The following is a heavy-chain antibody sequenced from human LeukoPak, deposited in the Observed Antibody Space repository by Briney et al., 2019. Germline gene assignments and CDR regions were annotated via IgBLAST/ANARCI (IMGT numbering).Heavy chain of an antibody. CDR1: GLRFRSYA. CDR3: AKGDGSSWFSTDY. Sequence: GGSLRLSCVASGLRFRSYAMNWVRQAPGKGLECISTISDDSSFTYYADSVKGRSAISRDNSKNTLYLQMNSLRAEDTAVYYCAKGDGSSWFSTDYWGQGTLVTVSS. J-gene: IGHJ4*02. V-gene: IGHV3-23*01. CDR2: ISDDSSFT. D-gene: IGHD6-13*01.